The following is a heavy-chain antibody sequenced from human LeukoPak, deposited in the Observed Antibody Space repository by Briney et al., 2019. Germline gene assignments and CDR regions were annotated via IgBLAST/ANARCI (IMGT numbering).Heavy chain of an antibody. CDR2: IFPGDSDT. V-gene: IGHV5-51*01. J-gene: IGHJ3*02. CDR1: GYRFTSYW. D-gene: IGHD6-13*01. CDR3: ARPYSSSWYGAFDI. Sequence: GESLKISCKASGYRFTSYWIGWVRQMPGNGLEWMALIFPGDSDTRYNPSFQGQVTISADKSISTAYLQWSSLKASDTAMYYCARPYSSSWYGAFDIWGQGTMVTVSS.